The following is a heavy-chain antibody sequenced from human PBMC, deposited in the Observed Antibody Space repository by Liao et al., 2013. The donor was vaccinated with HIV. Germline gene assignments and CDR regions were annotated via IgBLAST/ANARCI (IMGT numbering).Heavy chain of an antibody. D-gene: IGHD5-24*01. V-gene: IGHV4-39*07. Sequence: QLQLQESGPGLVKPAETLSLTCSVSDGSITSDYYHWGWIRQPPGKGLEWIGSIYNSGTTYYNPSLKSRVTILVDTSKNQFSLKLSSVTAADTAAYYCASVEMAPGEAFDIWGQGTMVTVSS. J-gene: IGHJ3*02. CDR3: ASVEMAPGEAFDI. CDR2: IYNSGTT. CDR1: DGSITSDYYH.